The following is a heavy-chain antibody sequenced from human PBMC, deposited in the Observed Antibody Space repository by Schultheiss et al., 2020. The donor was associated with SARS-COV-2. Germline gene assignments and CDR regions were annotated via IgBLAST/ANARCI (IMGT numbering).Heavy chain of an antibody. CDR2: IKQDGSEK. J-gene: IGHJ4*02. CDR3: AREGIAAAGTKAFFGY. CDR1: GFTFSSYA. Sequence: GESLKISCAASGFTFSSYAMHWVRQAPGKGLEWVANIKQDGSEKYYADSVKGRFTISRDNSKNTLYLQMNSLRAEDTAVYYCAREGIAAAGTKAFFGYWGQGTLVTVSS. D-gene: IGHD6-13*01. V-gene: IGHV3-30*07.